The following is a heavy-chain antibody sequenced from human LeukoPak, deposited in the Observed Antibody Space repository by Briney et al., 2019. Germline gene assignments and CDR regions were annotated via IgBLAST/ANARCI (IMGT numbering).Heavy chain of an antibody. CDR1: GGSVSSGSYY. V-gene: IGHV4-61*01. Sequence: SETLSLTCTVSGGSVSSGSYYWSWIRQPPGKGLEWIGYIYYSGSTNYSPSLKSRVTISVDTSKNQFSLKLSSVTAADTAVYYCARETMDYCSSTSCYVVGLFDYWGQGTLVTVSS. J-gene: IGHJ4*02. CDR2: IYYSGST. D-gene: IGHD2-2*01. CDR3: ARETMDYCSSTSCYVVGLFDY.